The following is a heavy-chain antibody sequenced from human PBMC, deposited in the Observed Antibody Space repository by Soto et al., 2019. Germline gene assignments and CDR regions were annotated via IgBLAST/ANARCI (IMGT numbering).Heavy chain of an antibody. CDR2: ISAYNGNT. V-gene: IGHV1-18*01. Sequence: QVQLVQSGAEVKKPGASVKVSCKASGYTFTSYGISWVRQAPGQGLEWMGWISAYNGNTNYAQKLQGRVTMTTDTSMSTAYIELSSLRSDDTAVYFCARGGYCSSTSCSILGWFGPWGQGNLVNVSS. CDR1: GYTFTSYG. D-gene: IGHD2-2*01. CDR3: ARGGYCSSTSCSILGWFGP. J-gene: IGHJ5*02.